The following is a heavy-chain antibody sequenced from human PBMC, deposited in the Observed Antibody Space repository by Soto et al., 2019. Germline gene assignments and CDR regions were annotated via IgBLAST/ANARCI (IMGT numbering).Heavy chain of an antibody. CDR2: SYYTGST. CDR1: GDSISSYY. V-gene: IGHV4-59*01. Sequence: SETLSLTCSVSGDSISSYYWSCIRQPPGKGLEWIGHSYYTGSTKYNPSLKSRVTISADTSKNQFSLKLSSVIAADTAVYYCAVSGYNGYTYRWFEPWGQGTLVTVSS. CDR3: AVSGYNGYTYRWFEP. J-gene: IGHJ5*02. D-gene: IGHD5-12*01.